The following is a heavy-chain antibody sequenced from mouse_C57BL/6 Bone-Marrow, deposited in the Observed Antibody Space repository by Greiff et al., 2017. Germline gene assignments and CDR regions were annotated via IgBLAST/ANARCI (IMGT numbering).Heavy chain of an antibody. CDR3: AREGITTVVAHFDY. V-gene: IGHV1-69*01. D-gene: IGHD1-1*01. CDR1: GYTFTSYW. CDR2: IDPSDSYT. Sequence: QVQLQQPGAELVMPGASVKLSCKASGYTFTSYWMHWVKQRPGQGLEWIGEIDPSDSYTNYNQKFKGKSTLTVDKSSSTAYMQLSSLTSEDSAVYYGAREGITTVVAHFDYWGQGTTLTVSS. J-gene: IGHJ2*01.